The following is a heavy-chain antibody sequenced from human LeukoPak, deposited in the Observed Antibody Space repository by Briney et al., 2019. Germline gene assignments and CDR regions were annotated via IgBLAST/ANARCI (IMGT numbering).Heavy chain of an antibody. J-gene: IGHJ4*02. V-gene: IGHV3-74*01. D-gene: IGHD3-16*01. Sequence: PEGSLRLSCAASGFTFSSYWMHWVRQGPGKGLVWVSRISSDGSTTSYADSVKGRFTISRDNAKNTLFLQMSSLRAEDTAVYYCAKSPAIGDGDYWGQGTLVTVSS. CDR1: GFTFSSYW. CDR3: AKSPAIGDGDY. CDR2: ISSDGSTT.